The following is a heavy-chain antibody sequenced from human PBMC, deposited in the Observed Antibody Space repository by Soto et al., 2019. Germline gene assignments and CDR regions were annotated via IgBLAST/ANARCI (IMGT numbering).Heavy chain of an antibody. CDR2: ISWNSGSI. D-gene: IGHD3-10*01. CDR1: GFTFDDYA. V-gene: IGHV3-9*01. Sequence: EVQLVESGGGLVQPGRSLRLSCAASGFTFDDYAMHWVRQAPGKGLEWVSGISWNSGSIGYADSVKGRFTISRDNAKNSLYLQMNSLSAEDTALYYCAKDTHYYGSGSPLGYWGQGTLVTVSS. J-gene: IGHJ4*02. CDR3: AKDTHYYGSGSPLGY.